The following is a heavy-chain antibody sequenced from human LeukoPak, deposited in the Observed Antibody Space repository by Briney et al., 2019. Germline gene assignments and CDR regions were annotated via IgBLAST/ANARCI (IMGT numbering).Heavy chain of an antibody. J-gene: IGHJ5*02. CDR2: ISGGGGTT. CDR3: AKGGSSSSRNWFDP. D-gene: IGHD6-6*01. V-gene: IGHV3-23*01. Sequence: GGSLRLSCAASGFTFSSYAMRWVRQAPGKGLEWVSAISGGGGTTYYADSVKGRFTIYRDNSKNTLYLQMSSLRAEDTAVYYCAKGGSSSSRNWFDPWGQGTLVTVSS. CDR1: GFTFSSYA.